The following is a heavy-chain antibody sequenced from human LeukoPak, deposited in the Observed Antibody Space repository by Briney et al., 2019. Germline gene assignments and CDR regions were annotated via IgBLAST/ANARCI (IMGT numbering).Heavy chain of an antibody. V-gene: IGHV3-66*01. CDR2: INSGGST. J-gene: IGHJ4*02. CDR3: ARGGSYFDISGYYFY. Sequence: GGSLRLSCAASGFTVSSNYMSWVRQAPGKGLGWVSVINSGGSTHYADSVKGRFTISRDNSKNTLYLQMNSLRTEDTAVYYCARGGSYFDISGYYFYWGQGTLVTVSS. D-gene: IGHD3-22*01. CDR1: GFTVSSNY.